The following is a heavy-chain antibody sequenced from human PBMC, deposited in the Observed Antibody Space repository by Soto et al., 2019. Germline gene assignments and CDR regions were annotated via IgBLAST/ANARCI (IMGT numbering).Heavy chain of an antibody. V-gene: IGHV1-69*04. J-gene: IGHJ4*02. CDR3: ARDGLGTTRRYFDH. D-gene: IGHD1-1*01. CDR2: VIPALGVA. CDR1: GGTFTSYA. Sequence: QVQLVQSGAEVQKPGSSVKVSCKASGGTFTSYAFNWVRQAPGRGLEWMGRVIPALGVADYAQKFQDRVTITADKSTSTVYMELSSLRSEDTALYYCARDGLGTTRRYFDHWGQGTRVTVSS.